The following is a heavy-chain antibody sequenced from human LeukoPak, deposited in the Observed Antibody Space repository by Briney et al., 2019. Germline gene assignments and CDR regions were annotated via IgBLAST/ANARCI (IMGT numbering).Heavy chain of an antibody. CDR2: INPSGGST. J-gene: IGHJ4*02. Sequence: ASVKVSCKASGYTFISSYMHWVRQAPGQGLEWMGIINPSGGSTSYAQKFQGRVTMTRDMSTSTVYMELSSLRSEDTAVYYCARDLYDILTGPDYWGQGTLVTVSS. CDR1: GYTFISSY. V-gene: IGHV1-46*01. D-gene: IGHD3-9*01. CDR3: ARDLYDILTGPDY.